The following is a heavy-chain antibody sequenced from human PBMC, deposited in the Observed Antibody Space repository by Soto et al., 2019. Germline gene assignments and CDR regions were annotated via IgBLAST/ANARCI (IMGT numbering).Heavy chain of an antibody. Sequence: ASVKVSCKVSGYTLTGSSMHWVLHAPGKGLEWMGGFDPEDGETIYAQTFQGRITMTEDSSTDTAYMELSSLTSADTAVYYCTSLNPYFDFWGQGTPVTVS. CDR1: GYTLTGSS. CDR2: FDPEDGET. J-gene: IGHJ4*02. CDR3: TSLNPYFDF. V-gene: IGHV1-24*01.